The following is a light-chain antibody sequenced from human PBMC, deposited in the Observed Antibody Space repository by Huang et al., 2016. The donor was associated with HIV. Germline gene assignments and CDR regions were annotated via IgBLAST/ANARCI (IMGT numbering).Light chain of an antibody. J-gene: IGKJ2*01. CDR3: QQLNSLYT. CDR1: QGISSY. V-gene: IGKV1-9*01. Sequence: IQLTQSPSSLSASVGDRVTITCRASQGISSYFAWYQPKPGKAPKLLIYAASTLQSGVPSRFSGSGSGTDFTLTISSLQPEDFATYYCQQLNSLYTFGQGTKLEIK. CDR2: AAS.